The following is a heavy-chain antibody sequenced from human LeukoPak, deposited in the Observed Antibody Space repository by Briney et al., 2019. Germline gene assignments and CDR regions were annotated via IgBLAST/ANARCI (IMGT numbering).Heavy chain of an antibody. J-gene: IGHJ3*02. Sequence: ASVKVSCRASGYTFTSYYMHWVRQAPGQGLEWMGLINPSGGSTSYAQKFQGRVTMTRDTSASTVYMELSSLRSEDTAVYYCAREAASSGYPDAFDIWGQGTMVTVSS. V-gene: IGHV1-46*01. D-gene: IGHD3-22*01. CDR1: GYTFTSYY. CDR2: INPSGGST. CDR3: AREAASSGYPDAFDI.